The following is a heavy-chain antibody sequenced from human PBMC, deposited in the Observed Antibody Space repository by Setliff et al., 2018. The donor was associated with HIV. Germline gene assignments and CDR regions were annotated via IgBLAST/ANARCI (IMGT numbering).Heavy chain of an antibody. V-gene: IGHV1-46*01. CDR3: AREGPLYDFWSGYIDY. CDR2: INPSGGST. J-gene: IGHJ4*02. CDR1: GYTFTNYY. D-gene: IGHD3-3*01. Sequence: ASVKVSCKASGYTFTNYYVHWVRQAPGQGLEWMGIINPSGGSTTYAQKFQGRVTMTRDTSTSTVYMELTSLRSEDTAVYYCAREGPLYDFWSGYIDYWGQGILVTVSS.